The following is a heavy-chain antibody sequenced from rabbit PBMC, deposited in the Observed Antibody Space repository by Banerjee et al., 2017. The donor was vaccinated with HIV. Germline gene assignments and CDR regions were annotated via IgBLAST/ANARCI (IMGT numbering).Heavy chain of an antibody. Sequence: QEQLEESGGGLVQPEGSLTITCTASGFSFSYKYVMCWVRQAPGKGLEWIACINTSTGNTVYASWAKGRFTISKTSSTTVTLQMTSLTAADTATYFCARDLAGAIGWNLNLWGPGTLVTVS. CDR1: GFSFSYKYV. J-gene: IGHJ4*01. D-gene: IGHD4-1*01. V-gene: IGHV1S45*01. CDR3: ARDLAGAIGWNLNL. CDR2: INTSTGNT.